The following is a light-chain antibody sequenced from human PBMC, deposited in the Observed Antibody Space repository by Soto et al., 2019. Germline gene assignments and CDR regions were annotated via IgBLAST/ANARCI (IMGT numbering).Light chain of an antibody. J-gene: IGKJ4*01. V-gene: IGKV1-39*01. CDR1: QSISGY. CDR3: QQSLSTLLT. Sequence: DIQMTQSPSSLSASVGDRVTLTCRASQSISGYLNWYQQKPGKAPKVLISGASTLHNGVPSRFSGRGSGTDFTLTISSLQPEDVATYYCQQSLSTLLTFGGGTKVE. CDR2: GAS.